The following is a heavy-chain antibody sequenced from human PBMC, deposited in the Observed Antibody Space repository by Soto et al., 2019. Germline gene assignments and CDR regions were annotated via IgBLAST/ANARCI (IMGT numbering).Heavy chain of an antibody. CDR3: ARGVRQWLAY. J-gene: IGHJ4*02. CDR1: GFTFSTYA. Sequence: PGGALGLSCAASGFTFSTYAMNWVSQAPGKGLEWVSTISGSGGSTYYADSVKGRFTISRDNSKNTLYLQMNSLRAEDTATYYCARGVRQWLAYWGQGTLVTVSS. D-gene: IGHD6-19*01. V-gene: IGHV3-23*01. CDR2: ISGSGGST.